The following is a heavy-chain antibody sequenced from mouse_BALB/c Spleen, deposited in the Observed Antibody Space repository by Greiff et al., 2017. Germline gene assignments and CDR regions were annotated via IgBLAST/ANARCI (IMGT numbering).Heavy chain of an antibody. D-gene: IGHD6-1*01. V-gene: IGHV1S22*01. CDR2: IYPCSGST. J-gene: IGHJ1*01. CDR3: TRSSDWYFDV. Sequence: QQPGAELGGAGASVKLSRKASGSTFSRYWMHWGKQGPGQGLEGIGNIYPCSGSTNYDEKFKSKATLTVDTSSSTAYMQLSSLTSEDSAVYYCTRSSDWYFDVWGAGTTVTVSS. CDR1: GSTFSRYW.